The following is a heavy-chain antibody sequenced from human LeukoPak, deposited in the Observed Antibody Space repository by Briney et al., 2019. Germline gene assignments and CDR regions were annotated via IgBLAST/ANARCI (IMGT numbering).Heavy chain of an antibody. CDR1: GFTFSSYS. V-gene: IGHV3-21*01. CDR2: ISSSSSYI. D-gene: IGHD3-22*01. Sequence: GGSLRLSCAASGFTFSSYSMNWVRQAPGKGLEWVSSISSSSSYIYYADSVKGRFTISRDNAKNSLYLQMNSLRAEDTAVYYCARVGYDSSGGLYYYYYYGMDVWGQGTTVTVSS. CDR3: ARVGYDSSGGLYYYYYYGMDV. J-gene: IGHJ6*02.